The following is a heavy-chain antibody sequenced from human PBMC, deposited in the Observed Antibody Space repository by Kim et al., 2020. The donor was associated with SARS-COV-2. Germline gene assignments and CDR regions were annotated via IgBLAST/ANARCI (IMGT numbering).Heavy chain of an antibody. CDR3: ARRTFSQLHTYFDF. V-gene: IGHV5-51*01. CDR2: IYPHDSDT. J-gene: IGHJ4*02. CDR1: GYDFSTDW. D-gene: IGHD1-26*01. Sequence: GESLKISCKASGYDFSTDWIGWVRQMPGKGLEWMGIIYPHDSDTRYSPSFQGQGTISVDKSINTAYLQWSSLKASDTAIYYCARRTFSQLHTYFDFWGQGTLVTVSS.